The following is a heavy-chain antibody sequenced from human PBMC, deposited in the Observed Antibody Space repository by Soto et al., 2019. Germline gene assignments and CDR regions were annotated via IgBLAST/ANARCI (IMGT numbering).Heavy chain of an antibody. CDR2: ISAYNGNT. CDR1: GYTFTSYG. CDR3: ASSLLVGYGREGESD. J-gene: IGHJ4*02. D-gene: IGHD5-18*01. V-gene: IGHV1-18*01. Sequence: QVQLVQSGAEVKKPGASVKVPCKASGYTFTSYGISWVRQAPGQGLEWMGWISAYNGNTNYARTIQGRVTMTTDTSTSTAYMELRSLRSDDAAVYYWASSLLVGYGREGESDWGQGTLVTVSS.